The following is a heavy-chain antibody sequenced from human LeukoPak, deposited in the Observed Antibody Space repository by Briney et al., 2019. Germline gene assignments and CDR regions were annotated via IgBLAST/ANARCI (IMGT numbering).Heavy chain of an antibody. CDR1: GFTFSSHW. Sequence: GGSLRLSCAASGFTFSSHWMTWVRQAPGKGLEWVSYITSRSNTIHYADSVKGRFTISRDNAKNLLYLQMTSLRDEDTAVYYCTRDPNALDFWGQGTLVTVSS. CDR3: TRDPNALDF. J-gene: IGHJ4*02. CDR2: ITSRSNTI. V-gene: IGHV3-48*02.